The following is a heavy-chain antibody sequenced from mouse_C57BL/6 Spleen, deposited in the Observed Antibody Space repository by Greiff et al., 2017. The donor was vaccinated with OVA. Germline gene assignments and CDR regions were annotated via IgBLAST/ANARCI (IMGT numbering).Heavy chain of an antibody. V-gene: IGHV1-42*01. Sequence: EVQLQQSGPELVKPGASVKISCKASGYSFTGYYMNWVKQSPEKSLEWIGEINPSTGGTTYNQKFKAKATLTVDKSSSTAYMQLKSLTSEDSAVYYCARSLDGGFAYWGQGTLVTVSA. CDR3: ARSLDGGFAY. J-gene: IGHJ3*01. CDR2: INPSTGGT. CDR1: GYSFTGYY.